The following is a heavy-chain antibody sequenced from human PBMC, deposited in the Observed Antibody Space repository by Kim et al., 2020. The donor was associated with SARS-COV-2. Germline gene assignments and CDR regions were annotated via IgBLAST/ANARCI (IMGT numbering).Heavy chain of an antibody. D-gene: IGHD5-18*01. Sequence: SETLSLTCTVSGGSVSSGSYYWSWIRQPPGKGLEWIGYIYYSGSTNYNPSLKSRVTISVDTSKNQFSLKLSSVTAADTAVYYCARDTPDTDYGMDVWGQG. V-gene: IGHV4-61*01. CDR3: ARDTPDTDYGMDV. CDR1: GGSVSSGSYY. CDR2: IYYSGST. J-gene: IGHJ6*02.